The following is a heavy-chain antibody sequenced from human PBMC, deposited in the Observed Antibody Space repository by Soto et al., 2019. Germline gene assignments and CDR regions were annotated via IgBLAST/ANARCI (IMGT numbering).Heavy chain of an antibody. V-gene: IGHV3-53*01. J-gene: IGHJ4*02. CDR3: ASSVQTPLGEFDY. D-gene: IGHD3-10*01. Sequence: AESLSLSCAASGFTVSSNYMSWVRQAPGKGLGWVSVIYSGGSTYYADSVKGRFTISRDNSKNTLYLQMNSLRAEDTAVYYCASSVQTPLGEFDYWGQGTLVTVSS. CDR2: IYSGGST. CDR1: GFTVSSNY.